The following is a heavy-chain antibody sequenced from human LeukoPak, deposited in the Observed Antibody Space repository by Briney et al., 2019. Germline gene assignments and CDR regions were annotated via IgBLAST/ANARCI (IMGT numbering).Heavy chain of an antibody. J-gene: IGHJ3*02. CDR1: GYTFTGYY. CDR2: IYPNSGDT. Sequence: ASVKASCKASGYTFTGYYMHWVRQAPGQGLEWMGWIYPNSGDTKYAQKFQGRVTITSDTSISTVFMEVSRLTSDDTAVYYCVRSGSDAFDIWGQGTMVTVSS. V-gene: IGHV1-2*02. CDR3: VRSGSDAFDI. D-gene: IGHD1-26*01.